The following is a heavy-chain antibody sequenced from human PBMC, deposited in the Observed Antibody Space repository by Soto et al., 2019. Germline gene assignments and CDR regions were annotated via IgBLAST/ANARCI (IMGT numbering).Heavy chain of an antibody. V-gene: IGHV1-46*01. CDR3: ARDPGIAVAGSDPYFYGMDV. CDR2: INPIGGST. CDR1: GYTFTSNC. Sequence: ASVKVSCKASGYTFTSNCIHWVRQAAGEGLEWMGLINPIGGSTTYAQKFQGRVTMTRDTSTNTMYMELSTLTPDDTAVYYCARDPGIAVAGSDPYFYGMDVWGLGTTVTVS. J-gene: IGHJ6*02. D-gene: IGHD6-19*01.